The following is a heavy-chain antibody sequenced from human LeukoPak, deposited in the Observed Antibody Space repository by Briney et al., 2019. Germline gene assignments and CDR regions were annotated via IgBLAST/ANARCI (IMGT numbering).Heavy chain of an antibody. V-gene: IGHV4-59*01. CDR1: HDSFISYY. J-gene: IGHJ4*02. D-gene: IGHD6-6*01. CDR3: ARGEGIAAQFDY. Sequence: LPETLSLTCTVSHDSFISYYWNWIRQPPGKGLEWIGYIYSSGNTDYNPALKSRVTMSMDTSRNQFSLKLRSVTAADTAIYYCARGEGIAAQFDYWGQGALVTVSS. CDR2: IYSSGNT.